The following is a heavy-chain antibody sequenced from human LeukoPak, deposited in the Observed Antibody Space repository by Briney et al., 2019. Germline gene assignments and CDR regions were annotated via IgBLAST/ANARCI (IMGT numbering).Heavy chain of an antibody. D-gene: IGHD3-10*01. Sequence: GGSLRLSCAASGFTFSSYAMSWVRQAPGKGLEWVSAISGSGGSTYYADSVKGRFTISRDNSKNTLYLQMNSLRAEDTAVYYCAKDQVKARGVNYFDYWGQGTLVTVSS. V-gene: IGHV3-23*01. CDR2: ISGSGGST. CDR1: GFTFSSYA. CDR3: AKDQVKARGVNYFDY. J-gene: IGHJ4*02.